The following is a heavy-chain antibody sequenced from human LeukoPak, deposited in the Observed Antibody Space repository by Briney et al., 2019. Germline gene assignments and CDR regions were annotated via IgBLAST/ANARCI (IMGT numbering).Heavy chain of an antibody. Sequence: SETLSLTCTVSGGSISNYHWSWIRQPPGKGLEWIGYIHYSGSTNYNPSLKNRVIISVDTSKNQFSLKLSSVIAADTAVYYCARDRTTEPHGSDKRYYYYYGMDVWGQGTTVTVSS. J-gene: IGHJ6*02. V-gene: IGHV4-59*13. CDR2: IHYSGST. CDR1: GGSISNYH. D-gene: IGHD1-1*01. CDR3: ARDRTTEPHGSDKRYYYYYGMDV.